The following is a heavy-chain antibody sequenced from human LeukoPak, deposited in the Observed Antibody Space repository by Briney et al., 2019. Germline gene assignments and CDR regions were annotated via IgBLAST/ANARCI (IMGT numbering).Heavy chain of an antibody. J-gene: IGHJ3*02. CDR2: INTNTGNT. Sequence: GASVKVSCKASGYTFTSYAMNWVRQAPGQGLEWMGWINTNTGNTTYAQGFTGRFVFSLDTSVSTAYLQISSLKAEDTAVYYCARNFRYYYDSSGSYDAFDIWGQGTMVTVSS. V-gene: IGHV7-4-1*02. D-gene: IGHD3-22*01. CDR3: ARNFRYYYDSSGSYDAFDI. CDR1: GYTFTSYA.